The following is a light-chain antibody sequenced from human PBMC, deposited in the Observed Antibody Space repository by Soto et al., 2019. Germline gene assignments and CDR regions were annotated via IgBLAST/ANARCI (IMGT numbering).Light chain of an antibody. J-gene: IGKJ5*01. V-gene: IGKV3-11*01. CDR3: QQRSNWPPGIT. CDR2: DAS. CDR1: QSVSSY. Sequence: EIVLAQSQATLCFCPLEGGPLXSRAIQSVSSYLAWYQQKPGQAPRLLIYDASNRATGIPARFSGSGSGTDFTLTISSLEPEDFAVYYCQQRSNWPPGITFGQGTRLEIK.